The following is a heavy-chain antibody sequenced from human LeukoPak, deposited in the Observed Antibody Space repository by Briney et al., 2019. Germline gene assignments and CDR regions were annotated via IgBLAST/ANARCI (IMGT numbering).Heavy chain of an antibody. J-gene: IGHJ6*03. Sequence: QPGGSLRLSCAASGFTFSSYAMSWVRQAPGKGLEWVSAISGSGGSTYYADSVKGRFTISRDNSKNTLYLQMNSLRAEDTAVYYCAKDLVTMVRSRSYMDVWGKGTTVTVSS. CDR3: AKDLVTMVRSRSYMDV. CDR1: GFTFSSYA. V-gene: IGHV3-23*01. D-gene: IGHD3-10*01. CDR2: ISGSGGST.